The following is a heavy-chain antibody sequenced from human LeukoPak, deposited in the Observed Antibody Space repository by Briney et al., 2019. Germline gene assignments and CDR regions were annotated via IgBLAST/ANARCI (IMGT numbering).Heavy chain of an antibody. CDR3: ARGRRWLRDAFDI. CDR2: INHSGST. Sequence: SETLSLTCAVYGGSFSGYYWSWIRQPPGKGLEWIGEINHSGSTNYNPSLKSRVTISVDTSKNQFSLKLSSVTAADTAVYYCARGRRWLRDAFDIWGQGTMVTVSS. V-gene: IGHV4-34*01. J-gene: IGHJ3*02. D-gene: IGHD5-24*01. CDR1: GGSFSGYY.